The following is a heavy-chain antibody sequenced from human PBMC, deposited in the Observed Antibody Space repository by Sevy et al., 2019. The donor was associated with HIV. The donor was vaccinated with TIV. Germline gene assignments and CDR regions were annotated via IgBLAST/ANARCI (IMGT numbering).Heavy chain of an antibody. CDR2: IKSKTDGGTT. CDR1: GFTFSNAW. J-gene: IGHJ4*02. CDR3: TTDSKTRGLSALLDY. Sequence: GGSLRLSCAASGFTFSNAWMSWVRQAPGKGLEWVGRIKSKTDGGTTDYAAPVKDRFTISSDDSKNTLYLQMNSLKTADTAIYYCTTDSKTRGLSALLDYWGQGTLVTVSS. V-gene: IGHV3-15*01. D-gene: IGHD3-10*01.